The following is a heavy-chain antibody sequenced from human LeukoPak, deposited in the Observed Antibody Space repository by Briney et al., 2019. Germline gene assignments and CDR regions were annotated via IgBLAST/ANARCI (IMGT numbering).Heavy chain of an antibody. Sequence: GGSLRLSCAASGFTFSDYYMSWIRQAPGKGLEWVSYITSSGSTIYYADSVKGRFTTSRDNAKNSLYLQMNSLRAEDTAVYYCAGRNAYNSAYWGQGTLVTVSS. CDR2: ITSSGSTI. CDR1: GFTFSDYY. V-gene: IGHV3-11*01. J-gene: IGHJ4*02. D-gene: IGHD5-24*01. CDR3: AGRNAYNSAY.